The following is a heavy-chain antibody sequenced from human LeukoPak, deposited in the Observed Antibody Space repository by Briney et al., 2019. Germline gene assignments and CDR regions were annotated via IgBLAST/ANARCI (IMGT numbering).Heavy chain of an antibody. CDR3: AGDRYYYDSSGYYYVGYFDY. CDR1: GFTFSSYA. J-gene: IGHJ4*02. V-gene: IGHV3-30-3*01. Sequence: GGSLRLCCAASGFTFSSYAMHWVRQAPGKGLEWVAVISYGGSNKYYADSVKGRFTISRDNSKNTLYLQMNSLRAEDTAVYYCAGDRYYYDSSGYYYVGYFDYWGQGTLVPVSS. D-gene: IGHD3-22*01. CDR2: ISYGGSNK.